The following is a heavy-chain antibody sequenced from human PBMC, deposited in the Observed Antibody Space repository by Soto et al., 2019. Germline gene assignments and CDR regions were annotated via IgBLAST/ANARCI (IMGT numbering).Heavy chain of an antibody. CDR3: ARLQYYDILTGYYCFDP. J-gene: IGHJ5*02. Sequence: LVNPTETLTLTCTVSGFSLSNARMGVSWIRQPPGKALEWLAHIFSNDEKSYSTSLKSRLTISKDTSKSQVVLTMTNMDPVDTATYYCARLQYYDILTGYYCFDPWGQGIMVTV. CDR1: GFSLSNARMG. D-gene: IGHD3-9*01. V-gene: IGHV2-26*01. CDR2: IFSNDEK.